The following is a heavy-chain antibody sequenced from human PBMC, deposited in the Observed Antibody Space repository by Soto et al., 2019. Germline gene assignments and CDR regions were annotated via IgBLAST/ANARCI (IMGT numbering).Heavy chain of an antibody. V-gene: IGHV3-21*01. CDR3: ARVSDGWGVYYYYYGMDV. CDR2: ISSSSSYI. Sequence: GGSLRLSCAASGFTFSSYSMNWVRQAPGKGLEWVSSISSSSSYIYYADSVKGRFTISRDNAKNSLYLQMNSLRAEDTAVYYCARVSDGWGVYYYYYGMDVWGQGTTVTVSS. D-gene: IGHD3-16*01. CDR1: GFTFSSYS. J-gene: IGHJ6*02.